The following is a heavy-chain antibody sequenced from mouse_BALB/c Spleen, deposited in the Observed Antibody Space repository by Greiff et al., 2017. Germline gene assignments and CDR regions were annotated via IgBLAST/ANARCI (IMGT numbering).Heavy chain of an antibody. CDR1: GYSITSDYA. J-gene: IGHJ3*01. Sequence: EVKLLESGPGLVKPSQSLSLTCTVTGYSITSDYAWNWIRQFPGNKLEWMGYISYSGSTSYNPSLKSRISITRDTSKNQFFLQLNSVTTEDTATYYCARSPYRAWFAYWGQGTLVTVSA. CDR3: ARSPYRAWFAY. CDR2: ISYSGST. V-gene: IGHV3-2*02. D-gene: IGHD2-14*01.